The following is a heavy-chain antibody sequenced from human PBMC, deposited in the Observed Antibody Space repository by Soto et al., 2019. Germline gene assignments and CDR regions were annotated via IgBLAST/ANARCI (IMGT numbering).Heavy chain of an antibody. D-gene: IGHD6-6*01. CDR3: AKAGEQLVPFDY. V-gene: IGHV3-30*18. J-gene: IGHJ4*02. CDR1: GFTFSSYG. Sequence: GGSLRLSCAASGFTFSSYGMHWVRQAPGKGLEWVAVISYDGSNKYYADSVKGRFTISRDNSKNTLYLQMNSLRAEDTAVYYCAKAGEQLVPFDYWGQGTLVTVSS. CDR2: ISYDGSNK.